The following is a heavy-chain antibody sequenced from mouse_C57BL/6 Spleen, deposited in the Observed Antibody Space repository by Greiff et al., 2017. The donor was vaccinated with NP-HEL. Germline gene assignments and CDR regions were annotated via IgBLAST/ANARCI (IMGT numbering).Heavy chain of an antibody. V-gene: IGHV5-6*02. CDR1: GFTFSSYG. Sequence: EVMLVESGGDLVKPGGSLKLSCAASGFTFSSYGMSWVRQTPDKRLEWVATISSGGSYTYYPDSVKGRFTISRDNAKNTLYLQMSSLKSEDTAMYYCARLSYGSRGYFDYWGQGTTLTVSS. D-gene: IGHD1-1*01. J-gene: IGHJ2*01. CDR3: ARLSYGSRGYFDY. CDR2: ISSGGSYT.